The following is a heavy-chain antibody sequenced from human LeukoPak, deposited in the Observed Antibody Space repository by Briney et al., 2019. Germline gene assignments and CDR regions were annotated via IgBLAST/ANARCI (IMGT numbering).Heavy chain of an antibody. CDR2: INPNSGGT. CDR3: ARGKRILWFGESLYPLDP. D-gene: IGHD3-10*01. V-gene: IGHV1-2*06. Sequence: ASVKVSCKASGYTFTGYYMHWVRQAPGQGLEWMGRINPNSGGTNYAQKFQGRVTMTRNTSISTAYMELSSLRSEDTAVYYCARGKRILWFGESLYPLDPWGQGTLVTVSS. CDR1: GYTFTGYY. J-gene: IGHJ5*02.